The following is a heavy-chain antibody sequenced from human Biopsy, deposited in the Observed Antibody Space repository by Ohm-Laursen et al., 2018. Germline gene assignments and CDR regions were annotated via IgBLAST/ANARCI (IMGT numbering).Heavy chain of an antibody. CDR3: ARHAPSYSGSYWRYFDL. CDR1: GGSISSYY. J-gene: IGHJ2*01. D-gene: IGHD1-26*01. Sequence: GTLSLTCPVSGGSISSYYWSWIRQPPGKGLEWTGYIYYTGSTNYNPSLKSRVTISVDTSMNHLSLRLTSVTAADTAVYYCARHAPSYSGSYWRYFDLWGRGTLVTVSS. CDR2: IYYTGST. V-gene: IGHV4-59*08.